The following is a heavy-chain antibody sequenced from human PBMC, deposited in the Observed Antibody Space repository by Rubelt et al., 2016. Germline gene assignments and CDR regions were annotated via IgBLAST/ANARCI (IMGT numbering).Heavy chain of an antibody. CDR2: ISAYNGNT. V-gene: IGHV1-18*04. CDR1: GYTFTGYY. J-gene: IGHJ4*02. Sequence: QVQLVQSGAEVKKPGASVKVSCKASGYTFTGYYMHWVRQAPGQGLEWMGWISAYNGNTNYAQKLPGRVTMTTDTSTRTAYMELRSLRSDDTAVYYCVGGEPADYWGQGTLVTVSS. CDR3: VGGEPADY. D-gene: IGHD1-26*01.